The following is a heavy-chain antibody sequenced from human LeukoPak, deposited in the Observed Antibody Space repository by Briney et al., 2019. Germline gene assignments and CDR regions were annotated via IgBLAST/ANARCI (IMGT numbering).Heavy chain of an antibody. D-gene: IGHD3-10*01. Sequence: PGGSLRLSCAASGFTFSSYAMSWVRQAPGKGLEWVSAISGSGGSTYYADSVKGRFTISRDNSKNTLYLQMNSLRAEDTAVYYCAKDRVPNLYYYGSGSQGPIDYWGQGTLVTVSS. CDR2: ISGSGGST. CDR3: AKDRVPNLYYYGSGSQGPIDY. V-gene: IGHV3-23*01. CDR1: GFTFSSYA. J-gene: IGHJ4*02.